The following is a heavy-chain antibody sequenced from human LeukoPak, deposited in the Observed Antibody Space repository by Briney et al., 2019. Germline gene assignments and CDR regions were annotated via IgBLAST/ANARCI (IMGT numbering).Heavy chain of an antibody. D-gene: IGHD3-10*01. Sequence: RSETLSLTCSVSGGSISSNYWSWIRQPPGKGLEWIGEINHSGSTNYNPSLKSRVTISVDTSKNQFSLKLSSVTAADTAAYYCARRLGMFDPWGQGTLVTVSS. V-gene: IGHV4-34*01. CDR2: INHSGST. CDR1: GGSISSNY. J-gene: IGHJ5*02. CDR3: ARRLGMFDP.